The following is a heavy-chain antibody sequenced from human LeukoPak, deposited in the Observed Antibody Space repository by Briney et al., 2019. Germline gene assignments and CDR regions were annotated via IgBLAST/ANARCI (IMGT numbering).Heavy chain of an antibody. CDR2: INPNRGDT. Sequence: ASVKVSCKASGYTFSDNYMYWVRQAPGQGLEWMGWINPNRGDTNFAQKFQGRVTMTRDTSISTAYMELSRLRSDDTAVYYCARGAEYYYYMDVWGRGTTVIISS. J-gene: IGHJ6*03. CDR3: ARGAEYYYYMDV. V-gene: IGHV1-2*02. CDR1: GYTFSDNY.